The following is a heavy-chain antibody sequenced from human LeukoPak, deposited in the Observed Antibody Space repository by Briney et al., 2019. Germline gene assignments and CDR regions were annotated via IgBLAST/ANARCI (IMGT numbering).Heavy chain of an antibody. D-gene: IGHD2-21*02. CDR1: GFTFSNYW. J-gene: IGHJ5*02. Sequence: GGSLRLSCAASGFTFSNYWMHSDGQAPGKGVVWVSRFDSVRMSTNYATPVKGRFTISRDSAKNTLYLQMNSLRVEDTAVYYCVRDKEVVTGIGWFDPWGQGTLVTVSS. CDR3: VRDKEVVTGIGWFDP. V-gene: IGHV3-74*01. CDR2: FDSVRMST.